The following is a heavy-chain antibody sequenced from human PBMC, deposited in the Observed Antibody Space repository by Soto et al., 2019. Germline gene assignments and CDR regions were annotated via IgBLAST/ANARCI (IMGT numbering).Heavy chain of an antibody. CDR1: GGTFSSYA. J-gene: IGHJ4*02. CDR3: ASPEGGAQPFAFDY. Sequence: GASVKISCKASGGTFSSYAISWVRQAPGQGLEWMGGIISIFGTANYAQKFQGRVTITADESTSTAYMELSSLRSKDTAVYYCASPEGGAQPFAFDYWGQGTLVTVSS. CDR2: IISIFGTA. V-gene: IGHV1-69*01. D-gene: IGHD3-16*01.